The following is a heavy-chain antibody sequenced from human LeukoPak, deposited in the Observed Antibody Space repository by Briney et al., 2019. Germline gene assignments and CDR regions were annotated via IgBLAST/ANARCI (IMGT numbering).Heavy chain of an antibody. V-gene: IGHV3-74*01. J-gene: IGHJ4*02. CDR2: INTDGSST. CDR3: VRIVGHTRPDF. Sequence: GGSLRLSCAASGFTFSSYWMHWVRQAPGKGLVWVSRINTDGSSTSYADSVRGRFTISRDNSKNTLHLQMNSVTYEDTAVYFCVRIVGHTRPDFWGQGTLVTVSS. CDR1: GFTFSSYW. D-gene: IGHD1-26*01.